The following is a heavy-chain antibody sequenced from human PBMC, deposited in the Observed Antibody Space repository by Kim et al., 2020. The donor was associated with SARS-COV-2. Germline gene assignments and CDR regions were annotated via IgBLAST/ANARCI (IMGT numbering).Heavy chain of an antibody. D-gene: IGHD5-18*01. V-gene: IGHV4-31*03. Sequence: SETLSLTCTVSGGSISSGGYYWSWIRQHPGKGLEWIGYIYYSGSTYYNPSLKSRVTISVDTSKNQFSLKLSSVTAADTAVYYCARVQDTAMVTPPYNWFDPWGQGTLVTVSS. CDR3: ARVQDTAMVTPPYNWFDP. CDR1: GGSISSGGYY. J-gene: IGHJ5*02. CDR2: IYYSGST.